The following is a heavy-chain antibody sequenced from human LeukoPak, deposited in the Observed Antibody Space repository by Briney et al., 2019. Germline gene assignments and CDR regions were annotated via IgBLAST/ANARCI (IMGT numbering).Heavy chain of an antibody. V-gene: IGHV3-73*01. CDR3: TRPDTTFDY. CDR1: GFTFSGSA. CDR2: IRSKANSYAT. D-gene: IGHD1-1*01. Sequence: GGSLRLSCAASGFTFSGSAMHWVRQASGKGLEWVGRIRSKANSYATAYAASVKGRFTISRGDSKNTAYLQMNSLKTEDTAVYYCTRPDTTFDYWGQGTLVTVSS. J-gene: IGHJ4*02.